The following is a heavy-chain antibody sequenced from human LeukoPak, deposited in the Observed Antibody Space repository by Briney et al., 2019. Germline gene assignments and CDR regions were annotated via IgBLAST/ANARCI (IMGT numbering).Heavy chain of an antibody. Sequence: PGGSLRLSCAASGFTLSGYEMNWVRQAPGKGLEWVSYISTSGTIIYYADSVKGRFTISRDNAKNSLYLQMNSLRAEDTALYYCAKDISLWGNHYYYMDVWGKGTTVTVSS. D-gene: IGHD3-16*01. CDR1: GFTLSGYE. CDR3: AKDISLWGNHYYYMDV. J-gene: IGHJ6*03. V-gene: IGHV3-48*03. CDR2: ISTSGTII.